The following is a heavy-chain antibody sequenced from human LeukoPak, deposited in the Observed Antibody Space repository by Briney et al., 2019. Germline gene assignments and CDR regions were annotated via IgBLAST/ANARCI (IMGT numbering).Heavy chain of an antibody. J-gene: IGHJ5*02. D-gene: IGHD5-24*01. V-gene: IGHV4-59*01. CDR1: CGYISSSY. CDR3: ARDDGSSMTNNINWYVH. Sequence: SETLSLTCTVSCGYISSSYWTWIRQPPGKGLEWIGYIHSSGSTSYNPSLKSRVTISLDTSKNQFSLKLSSVTAADTAVYYCARDDGSSMTNNINWYVHWGQGTLVTVSS. CDR2: IHSSGST.